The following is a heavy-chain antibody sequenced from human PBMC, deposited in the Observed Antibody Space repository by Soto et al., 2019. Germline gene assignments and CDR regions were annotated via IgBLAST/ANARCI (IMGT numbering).Heavy chain of an antibody. J-gene: IGHJ4*02. D-gene: IGHD2-8*01. Sequence: ASVKVSCKASCYTLSNYGINWGRQAPGQGLEWMGWISAYNGNTNYAQKLQGRVTMTTDTSTSTAYMELRSLRSDDTAVYYCARGVYAWPRYFDYWGQGTLVTVS. CDR1: CYTLSNYG. CDR3: ARGVYAWPRYFDY. CDR2: ISAYNGNT. V-gene: IGHV1-18*01.